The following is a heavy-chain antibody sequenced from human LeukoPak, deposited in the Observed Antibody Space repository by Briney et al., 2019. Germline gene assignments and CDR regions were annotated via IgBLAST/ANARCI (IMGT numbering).Heavy chain of an antibody. Sequence: ASVKVSFKASGYTFTGYYMHWVRQAPGQGLEWMGWINPNSGGTNYAQKFQGGVTMTRDTSISTAYMELSRLRSDDTAVYYCARSNEDIVVVVAATGDAFDIWGQGTMVTVSS. V-gene: IGHV1-2*02. CDR3: ARSNEDIVVVVAATGDAFDI. J-gene: IGHJ3*02. CDR2: INPNSGGT. D-gene: IGHD2-15*01. CDR1: GYTFTGYY.